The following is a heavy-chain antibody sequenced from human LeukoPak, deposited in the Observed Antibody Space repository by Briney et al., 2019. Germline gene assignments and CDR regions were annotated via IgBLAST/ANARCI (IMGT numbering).Heavy chain of an antibody. CDR1: GYTFTGYY. J-gene: IGHJ4*02. CDR2: INPNSGGT. V-gene: IGHV1-2*02. Sequence: GSVRVSCKASGYTFTGYYMHWVRQAPGQGLEWMGWINPNSGGTNYAQKFQGRVTVTRDTSISTAYMELSRLTSDDTAVFYCARESPEAGTVFDYWGQGTLVTVSS. D-gene: IGHD6-19*01. CDR3: ARESPEAGTVFDY.